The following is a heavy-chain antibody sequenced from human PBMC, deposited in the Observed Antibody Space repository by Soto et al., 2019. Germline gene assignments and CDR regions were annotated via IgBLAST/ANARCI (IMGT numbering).Heavy chain of an antibody. CDR3: ARGIEGWYQGRYYYGMDV. V-gene: IGHV4-61*03. CDR1: GGSVSSGSYY. D-gene: IGHD6-19*01. Sequence: QVQLQESGPGLVKPSETLSLTCTVSGGSVSSGSYYWSWIRQPPGKGLEWIRYIYYSGSTNYNPSLKSRVTISVDPSKNHFSLRLSSVTAADTAVYYCARGIEGWYQGRYYYGMDVWGQGTTVTVSS. CDR2: IYYSGST. J-gene: IGHJ6*02.